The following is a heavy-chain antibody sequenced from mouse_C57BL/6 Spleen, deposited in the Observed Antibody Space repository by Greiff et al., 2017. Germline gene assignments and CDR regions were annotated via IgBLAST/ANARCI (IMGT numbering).Heavy chain of an antibody. CDR3: ANLCYFDY. J-gene: IGHJ2*01. V-gene: IGHV1-82*01. CDR2: IYPGDGDT. D-gene: IGHD6-5*01. CDR1: GYAFSSSW. Sequence: QVQLQQSGPELVKPGASVKFSCKASGYAFSSSWMNWVKQRPGKGLEWIGRIYPGDGDTNYNGKFKGKATLTADKSSSTAYMQLSSLTSEDSAVYFCANLCYFDYWGQGTTLTVSS.